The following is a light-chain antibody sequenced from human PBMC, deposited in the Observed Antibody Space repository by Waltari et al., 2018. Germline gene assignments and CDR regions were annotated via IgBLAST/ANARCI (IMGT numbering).Light chain of an antibody. V-gene: IGKV1-5*03. CDR1: QSITNW. Sequence: DIQMTQSPSTLSASIGDRVTITCRASQSITNWLAWYQQKPGKVPKLLIYKASNLESGVPSRFSGSGSGTEFTLTISSLQPDDFATYYCQQYDNYWTFGQGTKVEIK. CDR3: QQYDNYWT. CDR2: KAS. J-gene: IGKJ1*01.